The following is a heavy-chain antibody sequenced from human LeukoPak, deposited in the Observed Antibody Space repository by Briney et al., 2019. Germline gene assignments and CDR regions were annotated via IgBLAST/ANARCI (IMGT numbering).Heavy chain of an antibody. V-gene: IGHV4-39*07. CDR1: GGSISSSSYY. CDR3: ASHSRDYYDSSGYSFDY. Sequence: SETLSLTCTVSGGSISSSSYYWGWIRQPPGKGLEWIGSIYYSGSTNYNPSLKSRVTISVDTSKNQFSLKLSSVTAADTAVYYCASHSRDYYDSSGYSFDYWGQGTLVTVSS. CDR2: IYYSGST. D-gene: IGHD3-22*01. J-gene: IGHJ4*02.